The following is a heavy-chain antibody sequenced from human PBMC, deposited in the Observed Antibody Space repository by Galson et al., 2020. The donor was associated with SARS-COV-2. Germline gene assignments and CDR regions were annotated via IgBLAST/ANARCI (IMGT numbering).Heavy chain of an antibody. CDR1: GGSISSYY. CDR2: IYYSGST. J-gene: IGHJ4*02. V-gene: IGHV4-59*01. D-gene: IGHD6-19*01. Sequence: SETLSLTCTVSGGSISSYYWSWIRQPPGKGLEWIGYIYYSGSTNYNPSLKSRVTISVDTSKNQFSLKLSSVTAADTAVYYCARVRIAVAAPLHDPNPLYYFYYWGQGTLVTVSS. CDR3: ARVRIAVAAPLHDPNPLYYFYY.